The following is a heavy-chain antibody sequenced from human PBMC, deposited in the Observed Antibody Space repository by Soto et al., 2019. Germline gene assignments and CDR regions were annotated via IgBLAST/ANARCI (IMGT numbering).Heavy chain of an antibody. Sequence: QSGGSLRLSCAASGFTVSSNYMSWVRQAPGKGLEWVSVIYSGGSTYYADSVKGRFTISRDNSKNTLYLQMNSLRAEDTAVYYCAGSYSSSWYYYYGMDVWGQGTTVTVSS. J-gene: IGHJ6*02. V-gene: IGHV3-53*01. CDR3: AGSYSSSWYYYYGMDV. D-gene: IGHD6-13*01. CDR1: GFTVSSNY. CDR2: IYSGGST.